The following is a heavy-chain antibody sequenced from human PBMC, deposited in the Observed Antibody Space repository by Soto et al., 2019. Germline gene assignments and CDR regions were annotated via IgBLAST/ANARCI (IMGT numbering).Heavy chain of an antibody. Sequence: ASVKVSCKASGGTFSSYTISWVRQAPGQGLEWMGRIIPILGIANYAQKFQGRVTITADKSTSTAYMELSSLRSEDTAVYYCARDLDDGWFDPWGQGTLVTVSS. D-gene: IGHD1-1*01. CDR2: IIPILGIA. CDR3: ARDLDDGWFDP. CDR1: GGTFSSYT. V-gene: IGHV1-69*04. J-gene: IGHJ5*02.